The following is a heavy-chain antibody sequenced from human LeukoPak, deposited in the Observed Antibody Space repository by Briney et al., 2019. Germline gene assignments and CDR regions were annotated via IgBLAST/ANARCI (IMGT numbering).Heavy chain of an antibody. Sequence: SETLSPTCTVSGGSISTYYWSWIRQPPGKGLEWIGYIYNSGSTNYNPSLKSRVTISVDTSKNKFSLKLSSVTAADTAVYYCARGGYSYGYDDDFDYWGQGTLVTVSS. CDR3: ARGGYSYGYDDDFDY. D-gene: IGHD5-18*01. J-gene: IGHJ4*02. CDR1: GGSISTYY. V-gene: IGHV4-59*01. CDR2: IYNSGST.